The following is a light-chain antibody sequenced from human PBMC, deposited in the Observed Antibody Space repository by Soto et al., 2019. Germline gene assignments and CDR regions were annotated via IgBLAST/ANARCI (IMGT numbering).Light chain of an antibody. CDR1: QSVSRF. V-gene: IGKV3-11*01. CDR2: RAS. Sequence: ETVLTQSPATLSVSPGERATLSCRASQSVSRFFAWYQQKPGQAPRLLIYRASNRATGVPARFSGSGSGTDFILSISSLVHEDSVAYYCQQRYNYPLTFGGGTKVEI. CDR3: QQRYNYPLT. J-gene: IGKJ4*01.